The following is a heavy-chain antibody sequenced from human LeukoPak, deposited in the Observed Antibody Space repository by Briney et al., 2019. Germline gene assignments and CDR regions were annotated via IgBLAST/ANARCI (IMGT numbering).Heavy chain of an antibody. CDR1: GFTFSSYG. Sequence: GGSLRLSCAASGFTFSSYGMSWVRQAPGKGLEWVAFIRYDGSNKYYADSVKGRFTISRDNSKNTLYLQMNSLRAEDTAVYYCAKDAGDYVWGSFDYWGQGTLVTVSS. J-gene: IGHJ4*02. D-gene: IGHD3-16*01. CDR3: AKDAGDYVWGSFDY. CDR2: IRYDGSNK. V-gene: IGHV3-30*02.